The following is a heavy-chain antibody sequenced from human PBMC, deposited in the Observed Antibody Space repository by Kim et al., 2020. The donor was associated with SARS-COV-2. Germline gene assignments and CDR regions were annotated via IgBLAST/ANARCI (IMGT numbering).Heavy chain of an antibody. CDR3: ASYSSSWSYFDY. D-gene: IGHD6-13*01. CDR2: MYYSGST. CDR1: GGSISSYY. Sequence: SETLSLTCTVTGGSISSYYWSWIRQPPGKGLEWIGYMYYSGSTNYNASLKSRVTISVDTSKNQFSLKLSSVTAADTAVYYCASYSSSWSYFDYWGQGTLVTVSS. J-gene: IGHJ4*02. V-gene: IGHV4-59*08.